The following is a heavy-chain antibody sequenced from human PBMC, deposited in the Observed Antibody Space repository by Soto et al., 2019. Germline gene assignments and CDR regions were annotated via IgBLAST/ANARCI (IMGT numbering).Heavy chain of an antibody. CDR3: ARAPSTNVLIFDY. D-gene: IGHD3-10*01. J-gene: IGHJ4*02. CDR2: IYHSGST. V-gene: IGHV4-30-2*01. Sequence: SETLSLTCAVSGGSISSGGYSWSWIRQPPGKGLEWIGYIYHSGSTYYNPSLKSRVTISVDRSKNQFSLKLSSVTAADTAVYYCARAPSTNVLIFDYWGQGTLVTVYS. CDR1: GGSISSGGYS.